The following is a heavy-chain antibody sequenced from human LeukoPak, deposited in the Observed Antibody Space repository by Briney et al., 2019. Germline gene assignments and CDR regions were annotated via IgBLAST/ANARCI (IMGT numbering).Heavy chain of an antibody. J-gene: IGHJ6*03. V-gene: IGHV1-46*01. CDR2: INPSGGST. CDR3: ARDVVYAPDPYYMDV. D-gene: IGHD2-8*02. Sequence: ASVKVSCKASGYTFTSYYMHWVRQAPGQGLEWMGIINPSGGSTSYAQKFQGRVTMTRDTSTSTVYMELSSLRSEDTAVYYCARDVVYAPDPYYMDVWGKGTTVTVSS. CDR1: GYTFTSYY.